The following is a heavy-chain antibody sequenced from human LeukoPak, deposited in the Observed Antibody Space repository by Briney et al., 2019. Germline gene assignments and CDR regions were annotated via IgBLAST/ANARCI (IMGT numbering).Heavy chain of an antibody. J-gene: IGHJ4*02. Sequence: ASVKVSCKASGYTFTSYGISWVRQAPGQGLEWMGWISAYNGNTYYTQEVQGRVTMTTDTSTNTAYMELRSLRSDDTAVYYCARRGLRYNYDFDNWGQGTLVTVFS. CDR2: ISAYNGNT. V-gene: IGHV1-18*01. CDR3: ARRGLRYNYDFDN. D-gene: IGHD1-1*01. CDR1: GYTFTSYG.